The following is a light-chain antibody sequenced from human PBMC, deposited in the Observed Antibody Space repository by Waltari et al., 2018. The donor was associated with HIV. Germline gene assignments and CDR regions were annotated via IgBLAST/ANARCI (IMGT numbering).Light chain of an antibody. J-gene: IGLJ2*01. V-gene: IGLV2-8*01. CDR1: SSDVGPYDY. CDR3: TSYAGSNNLVI. CDR2: EVN. Sequence: QSALTQPPSASGSPGQSVTISCTGTSSDVGPYDYVSWYQQHPVTAPRLSIYEVNKRPSGVPDRFSGSKSGNTASLTVSGLQAEDEADYYCTSYAGSNNLVIFGGGTKVTVL.